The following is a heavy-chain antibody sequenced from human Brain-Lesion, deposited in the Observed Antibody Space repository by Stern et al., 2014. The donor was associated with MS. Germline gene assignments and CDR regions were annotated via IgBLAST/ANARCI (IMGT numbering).Heavy chain of an antibody. D-gene: IGHD2-2*01. J-gene: IGHJ6*02. CDR2: IFNSGST. CDR1: GGSISSGGYY. CDR3: ARGRVVPGFQYYATDV. Sequence: QLQLQESGQGLVKPSQTLSLSCTVSGGSISSGGYYWSWIRQPAGKGLEWIGRIFNSGSTSYNPSLKSRVTISIDTSKNQFSLRLTSMTAADTAVYYCARGRVVPGFQYYATDVWGQGTTVIVSS. V-gene: IGHV4-61*02.